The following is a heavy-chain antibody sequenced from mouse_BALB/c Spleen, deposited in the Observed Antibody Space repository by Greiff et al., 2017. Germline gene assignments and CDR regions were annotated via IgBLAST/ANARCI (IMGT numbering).Heavy chain of an antibody. CDR1: GFTFSSFG. V-gene: IGHV5-17*02. CDR3: ARTKVSWFAY. Sequence: EVQGVESGGGLVQPGGSRKLSCAASGFTFSSFGMHWVRQAPEKGLEWVAYISSGSSTIYYADTVKGRFTISRDNPKNTLFLQMTSLRSEDTAMYYCARTKVSWFAYWGQGTLVTVSA. CDR2: ISSGSSTI. J-gene: IGHJ3*01.